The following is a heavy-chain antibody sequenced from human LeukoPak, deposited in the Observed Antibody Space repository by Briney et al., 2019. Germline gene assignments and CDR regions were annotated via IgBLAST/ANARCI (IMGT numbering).Heavy chain of an antibody. Sequence: PGGSLRLSCAASGFSFSTYNMNWVRQAPGQRLEWVSSITSGSSYIYYADSVKGRFTISRDNSKNTLYLQMGSLRAEDMAVYYCARDSVGGYSYGDFDYWGQGTLVTVSS. D-gene: IGHD5-18*01. J-gene: IGHJ4*02. CDR3: ARDSVGGYSYGDFDY. CDR2: ITSGSSYI. V-gene: IGHV3-21*01. CDR1: GFSFSTYN.